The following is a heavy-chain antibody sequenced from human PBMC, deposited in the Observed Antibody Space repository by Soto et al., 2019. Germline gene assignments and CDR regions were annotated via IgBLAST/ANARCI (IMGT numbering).Heavy chain of an antibody. CDR3: ASHRRDWYFDL. V-gene: IGHV3-21*01. CDR1: GFTFSAYS. CDR2: ISSSSSYM. J-gene: IGHJ2*01. Sequence: EVQLVESGGGLVKPGGSLRLSCAASGFTFSAYSMNWVRQAPGKGLEWVSSISSSSSYMYYADSVKGRFTISRDNAKNSLYLQMNSLRAEDTAVYYCASHRRDWYFDLWGRGTLVTVSS.